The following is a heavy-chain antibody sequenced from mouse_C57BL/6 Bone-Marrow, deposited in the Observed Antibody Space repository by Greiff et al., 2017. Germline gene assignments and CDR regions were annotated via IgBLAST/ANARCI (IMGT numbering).Heavy chain of an antibody. CDR2: IYPGDGDT. V-gene: IGHV1-80*01. D-gene: IGHD1-1*02. CDR3: FAYRGIWY. CDR1: GYAFSSSW. Sequence: QVQLQQSGAELVKPGASVKISCKASGYAFSSSWMNWVKQRPGKGLEWIGQIYPGDGDTNYNGKFKGKATLTADKSSSTAYMQRSSLTSEDSAVYFCFAYRGIWYWGQGTSVTVSS. J-gene: IGHJ4*01.